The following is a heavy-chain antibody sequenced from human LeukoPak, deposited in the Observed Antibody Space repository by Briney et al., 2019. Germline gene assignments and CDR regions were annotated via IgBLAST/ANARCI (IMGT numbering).Heavy chain of an antibody. D-gene: IGHD3-3*01. Sequence: SVKVSCKASGGTFSSYAISWVRQAPGQGLEWMGGIIPIFGTANYAQKFQGRVTITADESTSTAYMELSSLRSEDTAVYYCARGGDFWSGYLYYYYMDVWGKGTTVTVSS. V-gene: IGHV1-69*13. CDR2: IIPIFGTA. CDR1: GGTFSSYA. CDR3: ARGGDFWSGYLYYYYMDV. J-gene: IGHJ6*03.